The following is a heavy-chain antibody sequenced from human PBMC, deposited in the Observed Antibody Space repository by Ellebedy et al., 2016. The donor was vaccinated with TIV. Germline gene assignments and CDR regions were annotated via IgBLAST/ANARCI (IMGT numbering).Heavy chain of an antibody. V-gene: IGHV3-7*01. CDR1: GFTFSTYW. D-gene: IGHD1-26*01. Sequence: GGSLRLXXAASGFTFSTYWMSWVRQAPGKGPEWVANIKQGGSERYYVDSVKDRFTISRDNAKSSLYLQMNFLRAEDTAVYYCARDKVEGPTTFNYWGQGALVTVSS. J-gene: IGHJ4*02. CDR3: ARDKVEGPTTFNY. CDR2: IKQGGSER.